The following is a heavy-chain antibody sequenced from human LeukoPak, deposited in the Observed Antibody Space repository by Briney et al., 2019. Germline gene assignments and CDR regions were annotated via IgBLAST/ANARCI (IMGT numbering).Heavy chain of an antibody. CDR2: IYYSGST. CDR3: ARVWGEGYYFDY. V-gene: IGHV4-31*03. Sequence: PSETLSLTCSVSGGSISSGGYYWSWIRQHPGKGLEWIGYIYYSGSTYYNPSLKSRVTISVDTSKNQFSLKLSSVSAADTAVYYCARVWGEGYYFDYWGQGTLVTVSS. J-gene: IGHJ4*02. CDR1: GGSISSGGYY. D-gene: IGHD3-16*01.